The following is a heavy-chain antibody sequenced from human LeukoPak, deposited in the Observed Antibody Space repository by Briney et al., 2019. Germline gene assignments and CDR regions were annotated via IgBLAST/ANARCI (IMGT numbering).Heavy chain of an antibody. CDR3: ARGGDYDSSGYSGY. J-gene: IGHJ4*02. CDR2: ISAYSGNT. D-gene: IGHD3-22*01. V-gene: IGHV1-18*01. CDR1: GYTFTSYG. Sequence: ASVKVSCKASGYTFTSYGISWVRQAPGQGLEWMGWISAYSGNTNYAQKLQGRVTMTTDTSTSTVYMELRSLRSDDTAVYYCARGGDYDSSGYSGYWGQGTLVTVSS.